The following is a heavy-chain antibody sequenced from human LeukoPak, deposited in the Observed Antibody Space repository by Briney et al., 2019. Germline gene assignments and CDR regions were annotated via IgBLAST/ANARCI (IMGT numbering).Heavy chain of an antibody. CDR3: ARDPTGNDAFDI. Sequence: GGSLRLSCAASGFTFSSYWMSWVRQTPGKGLEWVANIKQDGSEKYYVDSVKGRFTVSRDNAKNSLYLLMNSLRAEDTAVYYCARDPTGNDAFDIWGQGTMVTVSS. CDR1: GFTFSSYW. J-gene: IGHJ3*02. CDR2: IKQDGSEK. D-gene: IGHD1-1*01. V-gene: IGHV3-7*05.